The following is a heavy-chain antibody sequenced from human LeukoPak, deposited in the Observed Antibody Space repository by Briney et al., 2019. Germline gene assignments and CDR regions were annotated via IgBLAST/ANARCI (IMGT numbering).Heavy chain of an antibody. D-gene: IGHD2-2*01. CDR2: ISSSSTI. J-gene: IGHJ6*03. CDR3: ATVVPAAMEDYYYYYYMDV. CDR1: GFTFSSYS. V-gene: IGHV3-48*01. Sequence: AGGSLRLSCAASGFTFSSYSMNWLRQAPGKGLEWVSYISSSSTIYYADSVKGRFTISRDNAKNSLYMQMNSLRAEDTAVYYCATVVPAAMEDYYYYYYMDVWGKGTTVTVSS.